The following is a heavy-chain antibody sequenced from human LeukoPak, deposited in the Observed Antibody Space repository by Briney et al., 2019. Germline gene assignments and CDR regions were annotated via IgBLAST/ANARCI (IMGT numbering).Heavy chain of an antibody. Sequence: SVKVSCKASGGTFSSYAISWVRQAPGQGLEWMGGVIPIFGTANYAQKFQGRVTITADESTSTAYMELSSLRSEDTAVYYCASLESYYGGNSGDYWGQGTLVTVSS. D-gene: IGHD4-23*01. CDR2: VIPIFGTA. J-gene: IGHJ4*02. V-gene: IGHV1-69*13. CDR1: GGTFSSYA. CDR3: ASLESYYGGNSGDY.